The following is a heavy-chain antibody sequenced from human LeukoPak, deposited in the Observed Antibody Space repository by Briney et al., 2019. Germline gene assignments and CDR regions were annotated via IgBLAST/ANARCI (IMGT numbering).Heavy chain of an antibody. CDR3: ARGMDFWSGYADY. J-gene: IGHJ4*02. D-gene: IGHD3-3*01. CDR1: GFTFDDYA. CDR2: ISWNSGSI. V-gene: IGHV3-9*01. Sequence: GGSLRLSCAASGFTFDDYAMHWVRQAPGKGLEWASGISWNSGSIGYADSVKGRFTISRDSAKNSLYLQMNSLRAEDTALYYCARGMDFWSGYADYWGQGTLVTVSS.